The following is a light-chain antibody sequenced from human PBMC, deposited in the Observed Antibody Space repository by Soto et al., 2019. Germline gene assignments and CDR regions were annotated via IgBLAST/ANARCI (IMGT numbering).Light chain of an antibody. CDR2: YDD. CDR1: SSNIGNNA. V-gene: IGLV1-36*01. J-gene: IGLJ1*01. Sequence: QSVLTQPHSVSDAPRQRVTISCSGSSSNIGNNAVNWYQQLPGKAPKLLIYYDDLLPSGVSDRFSGSKSGTSASLAISGLQSEDEADYYCAAWDDSLNGYVFGTGTKVTVL. CDR3: AAWDDSLNGYV.